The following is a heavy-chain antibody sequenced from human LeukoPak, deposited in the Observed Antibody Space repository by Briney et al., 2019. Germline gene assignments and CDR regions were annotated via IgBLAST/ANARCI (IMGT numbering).Heavy chain of an antibody. D-gene: IGHD6-19*01. Sequence: GGSLRLSCAASEFSVGSNYMTWVRQAPGKGLEWVSLIYSGGSTYYADSVKGRFTISRDNSKNTLYLQMNSLRAEDTAVYYCATRITVAGIAMGLDYWGQGTLVTVSS. CDR2: IYSGGST. CDR1: EFSVGSNY. CDR3: ATRITVAGIAMGLDY. J-gene: IGHJ4*02. V-gene: IGHV3-66*02.